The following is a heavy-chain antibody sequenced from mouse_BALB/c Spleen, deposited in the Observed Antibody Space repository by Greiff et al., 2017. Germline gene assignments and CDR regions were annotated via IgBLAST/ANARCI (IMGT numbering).Heavy chain of an antibody. V-gene: IGHV2-9*02. Sequence: VQVVESGPGLVAPSQSLSITCTVSGFSLTSYGVHWVRQPPGKGLEWLGVIWAGGSTNYNSALMSRLSISKDNSKSQVFLKMNSLQTDDTAMYYCARDRGNYEEGFDYWGQGTTLTVSS. CDR1: GFSLTSYG. CDR3: ARDRGNYEEGFDY. CDR2: IWAGGST. J-gene: IGHJ2*01. D-gene: IGHD2-1*01.